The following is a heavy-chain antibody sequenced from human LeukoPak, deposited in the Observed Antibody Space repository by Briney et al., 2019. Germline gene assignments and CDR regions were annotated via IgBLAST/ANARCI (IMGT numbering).Heavy chain of an antibody. CDR1: GFTFSSYA. J-gene: IGHJ4*02. Sequence: GGSLRLSCAASGFTFSSYAMSWVRQAPGKGLEWVSAISGSGGSTYYADSVKGRFTISRDNSKNTLHLQMNSLRAEDTAVYYCAKDGYSSGWAPFDYWGQGTLVTVSS. V-gene: IGHV3-23*01. CDR3: AKDGYSSGWAPFDY. D-gene: IGHD6-19*01. CDR2: ISGSGGST.